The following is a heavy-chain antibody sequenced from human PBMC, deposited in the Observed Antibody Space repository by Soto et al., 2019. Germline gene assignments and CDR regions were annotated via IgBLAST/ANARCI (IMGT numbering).Heavy chain of an antibody. CDR2: IYPGDSDT. CDR1: GYSFTSYW. CDR3: ARNDKVATIGYDYYGMDV. J-gene: IGHJ6*02. V-gene: IGHV5-51*01. D-gene: IGHD2-15*01. Sequence: PGESLKISCKGSGYSFTSYWIGWVRQMPGKGLEWMGIIYPGDSDTRYSPSFQGQVTISADKSISTAYLQWSSLKASDTAMYYCARNDKVATIGYDYYGMDVWGQGTTVTVSS.